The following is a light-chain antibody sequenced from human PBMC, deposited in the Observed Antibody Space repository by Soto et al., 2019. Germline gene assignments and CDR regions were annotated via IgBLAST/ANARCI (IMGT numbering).Light chain of an antibody. CDR3: QQYHNWPIT. CDR2: DAS. CDR1: QSVSSN. V-gene: IGKV3-15*01. Sequence: EIVMTQSPATLSVSPGESATLSCRASQSVSSNLAWHQQKPGQAPRILMYDASTRATGISARFSGSGSGTEFTLTISSLQSEHFAVYYCQQYHNWPITFGQGTRLEI. J-gene: IGKJ5*01.